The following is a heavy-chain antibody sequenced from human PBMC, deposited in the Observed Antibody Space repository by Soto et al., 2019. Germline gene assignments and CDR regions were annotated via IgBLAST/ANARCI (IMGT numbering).Heavy chain of an antibody. CDR1: GIMFKDYA. CDR2: IYWDGGGV. V-gene: IGHV3-9*01. D-gene: IGHD3-3*02. J-gene: IGHJ6*02. CDR3: TKDILAGGADV. Sequence: VQLAESGGGLVQPGESLRLSFAASGIMFKDYAMPWVRQVPGRGLEWVAGIYWDGGGVDYADSVKGRFTTSRDNGKNSLYLEMNSLRVDDTAVYYCTKDILAGGADVWGQGTSVTVSS.